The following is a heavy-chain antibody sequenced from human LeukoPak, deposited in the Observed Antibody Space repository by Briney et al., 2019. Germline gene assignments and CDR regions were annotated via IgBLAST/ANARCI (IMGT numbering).Heavy chain of an antibody. CDR2: IYPGDSDT. V-gene: IGHV5-51*01. Sequence: GTPLKISCMGSGYTFTSYWIGWVGQMPGKGLEWMGIIYPGDSDTSYSPSFQGQVTISADKSISTSYLQWSSLTAPDTAMYYCARASTLYSSSWYWYDPWEQVTLVTVSS. D-gene: IGHD6-13*01. J-gene: IGHJ5*02. CDR1: GYTFTSYW. CDR3: ARASTLYSSSWYWYDP.